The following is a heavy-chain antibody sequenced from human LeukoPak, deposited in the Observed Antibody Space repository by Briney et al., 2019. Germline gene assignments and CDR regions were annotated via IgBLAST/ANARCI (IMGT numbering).Heavy chain of an antibody. J-gene: IGHJ6*03. CDR3: ARARLVVPAAMLEYYMDV. CDR1: RGTFSSYA. CDR2: IIPIFGTA. V-gene: IGHV1-69*05. Sequence: SVKVSCKASRGTFSSYAISWVRQAPGQGLEWMGGIIPIFGTANYAQKFQGRVTITTDESTSTAYMELSSLRSEDTAVYYCARARLVVPAAMLEYYMDVWGKGTTVTVSS. D-gene: IGHD2-2*01.